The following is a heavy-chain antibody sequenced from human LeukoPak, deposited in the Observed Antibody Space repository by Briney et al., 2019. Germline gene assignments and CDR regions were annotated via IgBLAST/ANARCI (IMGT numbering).Heavy chain of an antibody. CDR2: ISWNSGSI. CDR1: GFTFDDYA. CDR3: AREGYSSSWTVSYYYYGMDV. J-gene: IGHJ6*02. D-gene: IGHD6-13*01. Sequence: GGSLRLSCAASGFTFDDYAMHWVRQAPGKGLEWVSGISWNSGSIGYADSVKGRFTISRDNSKNTLYLQMNSLRAEDTAVYYCAREGYSSSWTVSYYYYGMDVWGQGTTVTVSS. V-gene: IGHV3-9*01.